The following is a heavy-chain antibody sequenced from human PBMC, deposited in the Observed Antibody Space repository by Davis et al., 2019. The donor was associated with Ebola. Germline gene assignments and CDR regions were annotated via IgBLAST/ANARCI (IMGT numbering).Heavy chain of an antibody. D-gene: IGHD3-3*01. V-gene: IGHV3-11*01. CDR1: GFTFSDYY. Sequence: GESLKISCAASGFTFSDYYMSWIRQAPGKGLEWVSYISSSGSTTYYADSVKGRFTISRDNSKNTLYLQMNSLRAEDTAVYYCAKKSLVDTIFGVVRFNGMDVWGQGTTVTVSS. CDR2: ISSSGSTT. J-gene: IGHJ6*02. CDR3: AKKSLVDTIFGVVRFNGMDV.